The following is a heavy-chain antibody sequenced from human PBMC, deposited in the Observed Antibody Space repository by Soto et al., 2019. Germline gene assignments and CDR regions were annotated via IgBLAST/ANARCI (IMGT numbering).Heavy chain of an antibody. J-gene: IGHJ5*02. V-gene: IGHV2-5*01. D-gene: IGHD1-20*01. CDR2: IHWNDAK. CDR1: GFSLSTSGVG. CDR3: AHREGIMLPGFDP. Sequence: QITLKESGPTLVKPTQTLTLTCTFSGFSLSTSGVGVVWVRQPPGKALEWLALIHWNDAKHYNSSLKSRLTISEDTSKNTVVLTMTNMDPVDTATYYCAHREGIMLPGFDPWGPGTLVAVSS.